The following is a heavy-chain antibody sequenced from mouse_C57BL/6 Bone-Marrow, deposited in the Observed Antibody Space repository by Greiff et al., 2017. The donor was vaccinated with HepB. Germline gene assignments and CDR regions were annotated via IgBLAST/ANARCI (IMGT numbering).Heavy chain of an antibody. CDR1: GFTFSSYA. CDR2: ISDGGSYT. V-gene: IGHV5-4*03. CDR3: AKLRRWYYFDD. D-gene: IGHD1-1*02. Sequence: EVKLVESGGGLVKPGGSLKLSCAASGFTFSSYAMSWVRQTPEKRLEWVATISDGGSYTYYPDNVKGRFTISRDNAKNNLYLQMSHLKSEDTAMYYCAKLRRWYYFDDWGQGTTLTVSS. J-gene: IGHJ2*01.